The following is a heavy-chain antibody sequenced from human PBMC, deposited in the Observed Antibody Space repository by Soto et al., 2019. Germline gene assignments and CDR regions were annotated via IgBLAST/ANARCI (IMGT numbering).Heavy chain of an antibody. V-gene: IGHV3-13*04. D-gene: IGHD3-22*01. CDR1: GFTFSSYD. J-gene: IGHJ3*02. CDR2: IGTAGDT. CDR3: ARGEYYYDSSGYYLDAFDI. Sequence: PGGSLRLSCAASGFTFSSYDMHWVRQATGKGLEWVSAIGTAGDTYYPGSVKGRFTISRENAKNSLYLQMNSLRAGDTAVYYCARGEYYYDSSGYYLDAFDIWGQGTMVTVSS.